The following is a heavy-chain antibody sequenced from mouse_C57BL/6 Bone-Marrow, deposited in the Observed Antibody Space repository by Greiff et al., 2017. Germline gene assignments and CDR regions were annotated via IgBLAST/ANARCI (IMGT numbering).Heavy chain of an antibody. Sequence: QVQLQQSGAELVKPGASVKLSCKASGYTFTSYWMHWVKQRPGQGLEWIGMIHPNSGSTNYNEKFKSKATLTVDKSSSTAYMQLSHLTSEDSAVYFCARDPNGVYYVDYWGQGTTLTVSS. D-gene: IGHD4-1*01. CDR2: IHPNSGST. J-gene: IGHJ2*01. CDR1: GYTFTSYW. V-gene: IGHV1-64*01. CDR3: ARDPNGVYYVDY.